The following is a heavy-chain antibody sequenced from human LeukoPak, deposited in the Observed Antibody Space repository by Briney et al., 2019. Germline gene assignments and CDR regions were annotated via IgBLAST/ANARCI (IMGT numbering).Heavy chain of an antibody. V-gene: IGHV4-39*07. Sequence: SETLSLTCTVSGGSISSSSYYWGWIRQPPGKGLEWIGSIYYSGSTYYNPSLKSRVTISVDTSKNQFSLKLSSVTAADTAVYYCAREVGLLKGDCFDPWGQGTLVTVSS. J-gene: IGHJ5*02. D-gene: IGHD1-26*01. CDR2: IYYSGST. CDR1: GGSISSSSYY. CDR3: AREVGLLKGDCFDP.